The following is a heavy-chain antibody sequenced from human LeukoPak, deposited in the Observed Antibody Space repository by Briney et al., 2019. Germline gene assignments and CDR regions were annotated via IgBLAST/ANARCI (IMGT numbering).Heavy chain of an antibody. J-gene: IGHJ4*02. Sequence: GSLRLSCAASGFTFSNAWMSWVRQAPGKGLEWVGRIKSKTDGGTTDYAAPVKGRFTISRDDSKNTLYLQMNSLKTEDTAVYYCTTGITMVRGVIHLIDYWGQGTLVTVSS. CDR2: IKSKTDGGTT. CDR3: TTGITMVRGVIHLIDY. CDR1: GFTFSNAW. D-gene: IGHD3-10*01. V-gene: IGHV3-15*01.